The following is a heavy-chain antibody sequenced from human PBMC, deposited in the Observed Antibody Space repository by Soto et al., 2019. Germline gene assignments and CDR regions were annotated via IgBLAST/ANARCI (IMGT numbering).Heavy chain of an antibody. J-gene: IGHJ6*02. CDR1: GFTFSSYG. CDR3: AREGPLNGDYYYGMDV. CDR2: IWYDGSNK. D-gene: IGHD4-17*01. Sequence: QVQLVESGGGVVQPGRSLRLSCAASGFTFSSYGMHWVRQAPGKGLECVAVIWYDGSNKYYADSVKGRFTISRDNSKNTLYLQMISLRAEDTAVYYCAREGPLNGDYYYGMDVWGQGTTVTVSS. V-gene: IGHV3-33*01.